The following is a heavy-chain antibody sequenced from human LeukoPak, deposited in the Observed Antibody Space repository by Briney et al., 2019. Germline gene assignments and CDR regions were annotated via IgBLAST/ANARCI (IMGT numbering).Heavy chain of an antibody. D-gene: IGHD6-13*01. J-gene: IGHJ4*02. CDR3: AKGSSPFDY. Sequence: GGSLRLSCAASGFTFSSYWMSWVRQAPGKGLEWVSAISANGGGTYYADSVKGRFTISRDNSKNTLYLQMNSLRAEDTAVYYCAKGSSPFDYWGQGTLVTVSS. V-gene: IGHV3-23*01. CDR1: GFTFSSYW. CDR2: ISANGGGT.